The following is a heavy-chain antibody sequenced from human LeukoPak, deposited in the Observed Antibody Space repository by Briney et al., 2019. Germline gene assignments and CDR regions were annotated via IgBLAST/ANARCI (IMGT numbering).Heavy chain of an antibody. V-gene: IGHV4-59*08. J-gene: IGHJ3*02. Sequence: SETLSLTCTVSGGSISSYYWSWIRQPPGKGLEWIGYIYYSGNTNYNPSLKSRVTISVDTSKNQFSLKLSSVTAADTAVYYCARLDLSFGPYAFDIWGQGTMVTVSS. CDR3: ARLDLSFGPYAFDI. CDR2: IYYSGNT. CDR1: GGSISSYY. D-gene: IGHD3-10*01.